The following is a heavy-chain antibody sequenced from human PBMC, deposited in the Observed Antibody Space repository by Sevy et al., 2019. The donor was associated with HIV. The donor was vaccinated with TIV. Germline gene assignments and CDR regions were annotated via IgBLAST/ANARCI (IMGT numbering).Heavy chain of an antibody. Sequence: ASVKVSCKASGGTFSSYAISWVRQAPGQGLEWMGGIIPILGIANYSQKFQGRVTITADKSTSTAYMELSSLRSEDTAVYYCARDGIAARFWYFDLWGRGTLVTVSS. D-gene: IGHD6-6*01. CDR3: ARDGIAARFWYFDL. CDR2: IIPILGIA. J-gene: IGHJ2*01. CDR1: GGTFSSYA. V-gene: IGHV1-69*10.